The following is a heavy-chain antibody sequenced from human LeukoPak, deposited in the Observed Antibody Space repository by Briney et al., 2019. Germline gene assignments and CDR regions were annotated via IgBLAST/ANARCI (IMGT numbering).Heavy chain of an antibody. J-gene: IGHJ3*02. CDR2: IKEDGSEK. CDR1: GGSISSYY. Sequence: PSETLSLTCTVSGGSISSYYWSWIRLPPGKGLEWVANIKEDGSEKYYVDSVKGRFTISRDSAKDSVYLQMNSLRVEDTAVYYCARGRAIDIWGRGTMVTVSS. CDR3: ARGRAIDI. V-gene: IGHV3-7*04.